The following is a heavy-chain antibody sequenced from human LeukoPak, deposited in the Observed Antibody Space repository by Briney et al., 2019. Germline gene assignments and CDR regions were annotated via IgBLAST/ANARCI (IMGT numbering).Heavy chain of an antibody. CDR2: INHSGST. Sequence: GSLRLSCAASGFTFSSYEMNWVRQPPGKGLEWTGEINHSGSTNYNPSLKSRVTISVDTSKNQFSLKLSSVTAADTAVYYCAREVVVAATPENNWFDPWGQGTLVTVSS. CDR1: GFTFSSYE. D-gene: IGHD2-15*01. J-gene: IGHJ5*02. CDR3: AREVVVAATPENNWFDP. V-gene: IGHV4-34*01.